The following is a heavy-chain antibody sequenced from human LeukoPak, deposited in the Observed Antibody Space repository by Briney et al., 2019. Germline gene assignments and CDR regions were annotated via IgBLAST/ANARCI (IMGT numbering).Heavy chain of an antibody. Sequence: GGSLRLSCVASGFTLSGHWMHWVRQAPGKGLVWVSRINSDESTTVYADSVKGRFTISRDNAKNTLYLQMNSLTAEDTAVYSCAKFRSERATNAFDAFDIWGQGTMVTVSS. D-gene: IGHD5-12*01. CDR3: AKFRSERATNAFDAFDI. CDR2: INSDESTT. J-gene: IGHJ3*02. CDR1: GFTLSGHW. V-gene: IGHV3-74*01.